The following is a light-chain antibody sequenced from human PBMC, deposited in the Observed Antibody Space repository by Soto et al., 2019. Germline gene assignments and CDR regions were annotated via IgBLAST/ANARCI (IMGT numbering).Light chain of an antibody. J-gene: IGKJ2*01. V-gene: IGKV1-27*01. CDR3: QKYNSAPKT. CDR2: AAS. CDR1: QDISNY. Sequence: DIQMTQSPSSLSASVGDRVTITCRASQDISNYLAWYQQKLGEVPKLLIYAASTLQKGVQSRFSGGGSGTLFTLTISSLQPDDVATYYCQKYNSAPKTFGRGTRLEIK.